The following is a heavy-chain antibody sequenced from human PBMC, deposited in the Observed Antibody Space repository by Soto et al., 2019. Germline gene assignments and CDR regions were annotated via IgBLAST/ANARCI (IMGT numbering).Heavy chain of an antibody. Sequence: QVQLQESGPGPVKPSQILSLTCTVSGGSISSGGYYWTWIRQPPGKGLEWIGYIHYSGRTHYNPSLESRVTISVDTSKNQFSLRLSSVTAADTAEYYCARFSPPGYYYMDVWGKGTSVTVAS. CDR3: ARFSPPGYYYMDV. CDR2: IHYSGRT. J-gene: IGHJ6*03. CDR1: GGSISSGGYY. V-gene: IGHV4-31*03.